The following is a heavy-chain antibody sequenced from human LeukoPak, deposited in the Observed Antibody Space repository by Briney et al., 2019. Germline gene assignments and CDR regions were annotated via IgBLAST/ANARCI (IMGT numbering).Heavy chain of an antibody. CDR3: ARDWKLDY. V-gene: IGHV3-9*01. CDR1: GFTFDDYA. J-gene: IGHJ4*02. D-gene: IGHD1-1*01. Sequence: GGSLRLSCAASGFTFDDYAMRWVRQAPGKGLEWVSGISWNSGSIGYADSVKGRFTISRDNAKNSLYLQMNSLRAEDTAVYYCARDWKLDYWGQGTLVTVSS. CDR2: ISWNSGSI.